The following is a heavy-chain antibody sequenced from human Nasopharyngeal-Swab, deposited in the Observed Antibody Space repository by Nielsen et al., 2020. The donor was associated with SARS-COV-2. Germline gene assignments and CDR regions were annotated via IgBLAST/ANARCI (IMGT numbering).Heavy chain of an antibody. CDR1: GFTFSSYW. Sequence: GSFLRLSFAPSGFTFSSYWMTGFGQAPGQGLDGVANIKHDGSQKYYVDSVKGRFSISRDNGKTSLDLQMNSLGVDDTAVYYCARDQIGTTMIREVLKRYYYGMDVWGQGTTVTVSS. V-gene: IGHV3-7*03. CDR3: ARDQIGTTMIREVLKRYYYGMDV. J-gene: IGHJ6*02. CDR2: IKHDGSQK. D-gene: IGHD3-10*01.